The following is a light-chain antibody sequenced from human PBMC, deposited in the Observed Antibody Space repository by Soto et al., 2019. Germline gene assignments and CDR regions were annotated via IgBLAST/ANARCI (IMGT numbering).Light chain of an antibody. V-gene: IGKV3-20*01. Sequence: EIVLTQSPGTLSLSPGERATRSCRASQSVSSSYLAWYQQKPGQAPRRLVYGASSRATGIPDRFRGSGSGSDCTHTSSRLAPADFAVYSCHQSGSSPLANFGQGTRLEIK. CDR2: GAS. CDR1: QSVSSSY. J-gene: IGKJ5*01. CDR3: HQSGSSPLAN.